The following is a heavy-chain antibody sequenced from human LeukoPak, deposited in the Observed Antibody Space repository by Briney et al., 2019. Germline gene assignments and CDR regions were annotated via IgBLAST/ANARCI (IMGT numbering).Heavy chain of an antibody. V-gene: IGHV3-23*01. J-gene: IGHJ3*01. CDR3: AKDIQLST. Sequence: PGGSLRLSCAVSGFTFRDAAMTWVRQAPGKGLEWVSLISSSGNNADYADSVKGRFTISRDNSKNTLSLQMNSLRVEDTAIYYCAKDIQLSTWGLGTMVTVSS. CDR1: GFTFRDAA. CDR2: ISSSGNNA. D-gene: IGHD5-24*01.